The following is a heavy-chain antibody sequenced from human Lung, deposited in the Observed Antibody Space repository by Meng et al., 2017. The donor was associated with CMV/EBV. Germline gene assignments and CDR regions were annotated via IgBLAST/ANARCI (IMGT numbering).Heavy chain of an antibody. V-gene: IGHV3-30-3*01. CDR3: ARESQIGFDY. D-gene: IGHD2/OR15-2a*01. Sequence: SCAASGFTFSSYAMHWVRQAPGKGLEWVAVISYDGSNKYYADSVKGRFTISRDNSKNTLYLQMNSLRAEDTAVYYCARESQIGFDYWVQGTLVTVSS. CDR1: GFTFSSYA. J-gene: IGHJ4*02. CDR2: ISYDGSNK.